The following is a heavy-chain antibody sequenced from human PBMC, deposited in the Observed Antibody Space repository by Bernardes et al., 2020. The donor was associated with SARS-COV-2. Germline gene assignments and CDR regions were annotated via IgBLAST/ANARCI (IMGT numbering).Heavy chain of an antibody. V-gene: IGHV1-2*04. D-gene: IGHD3-3*01. CDR3: ARSPLYYDFWSGYLSYYYYGMDG. CDR2: INPNSGGT. CDR1: GYTFTGYY. J-gene: IGHJ6*02. Sequence: ASVKVSCKASGYTFTGYYMHWVRQAPGQGLEWMGWINPNSGGTNYAQKFQGWVTMTRDTSISTAYMELIRLRSDDTAVYYCARSPLYYDFWSGYLSYYYYGMDGWGQGPTVTVSS.